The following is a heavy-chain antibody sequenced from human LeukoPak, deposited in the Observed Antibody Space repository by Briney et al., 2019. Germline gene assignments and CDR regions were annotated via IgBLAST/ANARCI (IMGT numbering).Heavy chain of an antibody. J-gene: IGHJ4*02. CDR1: GYSISSGYY. V-gene: IGHV4-38-2*01. CDR3: ARHIAYCSSTSCYDPTIHPFDY. Sequence: SGTLSLTCAVSGYSISSGYYWGWIRQPPGKGLEWIGSIYHSGSTYYNPSLKSRVTISVDTSKNQFSLKLSSVTAADTAVYYCARHIAYCSSTSCYDPTIHPFDYWGQGTLVTVSS. CDR2: IYHSGST. D-gene: IGHD2-2*01.